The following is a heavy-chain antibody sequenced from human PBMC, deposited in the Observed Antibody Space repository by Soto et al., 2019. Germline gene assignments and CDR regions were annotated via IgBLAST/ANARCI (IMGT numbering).Heavy chain of an antibody. Sequence: QVQLVQSGAQVKKPGSSEKVSCKASGGSFSSYAISWVRQAPVQGLEWMGGIIPIFGTATYAQKFQGRVTIIADKSTSTAYMELSSLRSEDTAVYYCARAGPVSGNHAFDIWGQGTLVTVSS. CDR1: GGSFSSYA. V-gene: IGHV1-69*06. CDR3: ARAGPVSGNHAFDI. D-gene: IGHD6-19*01. J-gene: IGHJ3*02. CDR2: IIPIFGTA.